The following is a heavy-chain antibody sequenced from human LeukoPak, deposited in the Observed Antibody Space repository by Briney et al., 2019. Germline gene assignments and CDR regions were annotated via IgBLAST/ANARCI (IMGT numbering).Heavy chain of an antibody. CDR3: AREPNCSSTSCYTGGYYYYYMDV. CDR1: GYTFTGYY. D-gene: IGHD2-2*02. V-gene: IGHV1-2*02. J-gene: IGHJ6*03. CDR2: INPNSGGT. Sequence: ASVKVSCKASGYTFTGYYMHWVRQAPGQGLEWMGWINPNSGGTNCAQKFQGRVTMTRDTSISTAYMELSRLRSDDTAVYYCAREPNCSSTSCYTGGYYYYYMDVWGKGTTVTVSS.